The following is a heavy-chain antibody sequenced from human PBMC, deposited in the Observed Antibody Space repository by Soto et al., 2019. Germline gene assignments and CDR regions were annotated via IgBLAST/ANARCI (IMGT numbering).Heavy chain of an antibody. Sequence: QVQLQESGPGLVKPSETLSLTCTVSGGSISSYYWSWIRQPPGKGLEWIGYSYYSGSTNYNPSLKSRVTISVDTSKNQFSLKLSSVTAADTAVYYCAGTQYNWNYVVGEGAFDYWGQGTLVTVSS. CDR2: SYYSGST. CDR3: AGTQYNWNYVVGEGAFDY. D-gene: IGHD1-7*01. V-gene: IGHV4-59*08. J-gene: IGHJ4*02. CDR1: GGSISSYY.